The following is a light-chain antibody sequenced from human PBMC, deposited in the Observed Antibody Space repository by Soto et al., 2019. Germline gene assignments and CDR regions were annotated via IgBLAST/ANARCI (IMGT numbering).Light chain of an antibody. V-gene: IGKV3-15*01. CDR2: GAS. J-gene: IGKJ4*01. CDR3: QQYNKWPLT. Sequence: IVMTQSPATLSVSPGERATLSCRASQSVSSNLAWYQHKPGQAPRLLIYGASTRATGIPARFSGSGSGTEFTLTISSLQSEDFAVYYCQQYNKWPLTFGGGTKVEIK. CDR1: QSVSSN.